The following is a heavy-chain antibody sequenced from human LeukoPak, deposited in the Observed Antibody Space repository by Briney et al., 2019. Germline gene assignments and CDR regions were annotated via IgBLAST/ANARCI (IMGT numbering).Heavy chain of an antibody. CDR1: GGSISSYY. J-gene: IGHJ3*01. CDR2: IYYSGST. CDR3: ARADVRPIAAAVAPDTLDV. Sequence: SETLSLTCTVSGGSISSYYWSWIRQPPGKGLEWIGYIYYSGSTNYNPSLKSRVTISVDTSKNQFSLKLSSVTAADTAVYYCARADVRPIAAAVAPDTLDVWGQGTMVIVSS. V-gene: IGHV4-59*01. D-gene: IGHD6-13*01.